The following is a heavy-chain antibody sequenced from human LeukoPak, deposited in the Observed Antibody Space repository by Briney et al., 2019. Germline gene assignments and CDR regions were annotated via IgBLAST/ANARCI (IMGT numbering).Heavy chain of an antibody. J-gene: IGHJ4*02. CDR1: GGSFSGYY. CDR2: INHSGST. V-gene: IGHV4-34*01. CDR3: AAGSWPKKTFDY. D-gene: IGHD1-26*01. Sequence: SETLSLTCAVYGGSFSGYYWSWIRQPPGKGLGWIGEINHSGSTNYNPSLKSRVTISVDTSKNQFSLKLSSVTAADTAVYYCAAGSWPKKTFDYWGQGTLVTVSS.